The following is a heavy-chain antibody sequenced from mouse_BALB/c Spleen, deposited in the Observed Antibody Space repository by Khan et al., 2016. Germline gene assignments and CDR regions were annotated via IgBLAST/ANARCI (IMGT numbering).Heavy chain of an antibody. V-gene: IGHV6-6*02. CDR3: TPGFAW. J-gene: IGHJ3*01. Sequence: EVELVESGGGLVQPGGSMKLSCVASGFTFSNYWMNWVRQSPEKGLEWVAEIRLKSNNYATHYAESVKGRFTITRDDSKSSVHLQMNNLRAEDAGSYYCTPGFAWWGQGTLVTVSA. CDR2: IRLKSNNYAT. CDR1: GFTFSNYW.